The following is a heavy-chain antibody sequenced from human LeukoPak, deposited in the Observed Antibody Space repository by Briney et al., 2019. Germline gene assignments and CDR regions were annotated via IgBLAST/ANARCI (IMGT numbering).Heavy chain of an antibody. CDR3: ARLRGGSY. V-gene: IGHV3-7*01. CDR1: GFTFSNYW. J-gene: IGHJ4*02. CDR2: IGQDGGEK. Sequence: GGSLRLSCAASGFTFSNYWMTWVRQAPGKGLEWVANIGQDGGEKYYVDSVKGRFTISRDNTKDSLYLQMNSLGAEDTALYYCARLRGGSYWGGGTWSPFPQ. D-gene: IGHD2-15*01.